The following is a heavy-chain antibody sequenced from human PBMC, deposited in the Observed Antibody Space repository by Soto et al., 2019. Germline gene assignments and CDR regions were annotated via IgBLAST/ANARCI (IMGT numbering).Heavy chain of an antibody. CDR1: GFTFSSYA. J-gene: IGHJ4*02. Sequence: AQLLESGGGLVQPGGSLRLSCAASGFTFSSYAMSWVRQAPGKGLEWVSTISGSGGNTYYADSVKGRFTISRDNSKNTLYLQMNSLRAEDTAVYYCAKDRFYVSGSPSNFDYWGQGALVTVSS. CDR2: ISGSGGNT. CDR3: AKDRFYVSGSPSNFDY. V-gene: IGHV3-23*01. D-gene: IGHD3-10*01.